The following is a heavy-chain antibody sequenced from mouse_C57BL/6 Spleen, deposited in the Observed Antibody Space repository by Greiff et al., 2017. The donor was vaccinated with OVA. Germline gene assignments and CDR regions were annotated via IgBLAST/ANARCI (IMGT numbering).Heavy chain of an antibody. J-gene: IGHJ2*01. V-gene: IGHV1-26*01. CDR3: ARFRYYGSIDY. CDR1: GYTFTDYY. Sequence: VQLQQSGPELVKPGASVKISCKASGYTFTDYYMNWVKQSHGKSLEWIGDINPNNGGTSYNQKFKGKATLTVDKSSSTAYMELRSLTSEDSAVYYCARFRYYGSIDYWGQGTTLTVSS. CDR2: INPNNGGT. D-gene: IGHD1-1*01.